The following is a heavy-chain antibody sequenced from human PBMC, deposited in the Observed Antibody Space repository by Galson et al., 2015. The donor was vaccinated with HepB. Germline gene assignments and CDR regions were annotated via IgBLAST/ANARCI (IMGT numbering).Heavy chain of an antibody. CDR3: AKDLYAPYFYMDV. D-gene: IGHD2/OR15-2a*01. J-gene: IGHJ6*03. V-gene: IGHV3-23*01. Sequence: SLRLSCAASGFTFSSYVMTWVRQAPGKGLQWVSTIDGNGVVTYYGDSVKGRFTISRDNSKNTLYLQMNSLRADDTAVYYCAKDLYAPYFYMDVWGKGTTVTVSS. CDR2: IDGNGVVT. CDR1: GFTFSSYV.